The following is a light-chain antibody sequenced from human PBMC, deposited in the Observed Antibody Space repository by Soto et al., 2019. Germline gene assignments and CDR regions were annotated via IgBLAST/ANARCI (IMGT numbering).Light chain of an antibody. Sequence: DIVMTQSPDSLAVSLGERATINCKSSQSALYSSNNKNYLAWYQQKPGQPPKLLIYWASTRESGVPDRFSGRGAGTDFTLTISSLQAEDVAVYYCQQYYSTPPWTFGQGTKVEIK. CDR1: QSALYSSNNKNY. V-gene: IGKV4-1*01. CDR2: WAS. J-gene: IGKJ1*01. CDR3: QQYYSTPPWT.